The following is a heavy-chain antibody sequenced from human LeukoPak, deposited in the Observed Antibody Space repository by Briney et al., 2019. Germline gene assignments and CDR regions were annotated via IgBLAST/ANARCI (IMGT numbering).Heavy chain of an antibody. CDR3: ARGPTRYYFDY. CDR2: IFHSGST. Sequence: SETLSLTCTVSGYSISSGYYWGWIRQPPGKGLEWIGSIFHSGSTYYNPSLKSRVTISADASKNQFTLKLNSVTAADTAVYYCARGPTRYYFDYWGQGTLVTVSS. J-gene: IGHJ4*02. CDR1: GYSISSGYY. V-gene: IGHV4-38-2*02.